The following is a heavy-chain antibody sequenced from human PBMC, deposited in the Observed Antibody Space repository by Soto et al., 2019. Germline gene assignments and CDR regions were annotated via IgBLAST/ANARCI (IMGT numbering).Heavy chain of an antibody. Sequence: EVQLLESGGGLVQPGGSLRLSCAASGFIFSSSAMTWVRQAPGKGLEWVSGLSAGGTATYYADSVKGRFTISRDNSKNTLYLQVISLRVEDTALYYSARAVGGSSYAYLPADWGHGTLVTVSS. CDR3: ARAVGGSSYAYLPAD. V-gene: IGHV3-23*01. J-gene: IGHJ4*01. CDR2: LSAGGTAT. CDR1: GFIFSSSA. D-gene: IGHD5-18*01.